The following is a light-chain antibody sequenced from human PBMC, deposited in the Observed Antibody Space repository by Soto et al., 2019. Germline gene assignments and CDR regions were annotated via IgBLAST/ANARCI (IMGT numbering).Light chain of an antibody. CDR3: QQYGSSPWT. Sequence: ELVVTQSAGTLSLSPGERATLSCRASQSVSSNYLAWYQQKPGQAPRPLIYGASSRATGIPDRFSGSGAGTDFTLTISRLESEDFAVYYCQQYGSSPWTFGQGTKVDNK. CDR1: QSVSSNY. V-gene: IGKV3-20*01. J-gene: IGKJ1*01. CDR2: GAS.